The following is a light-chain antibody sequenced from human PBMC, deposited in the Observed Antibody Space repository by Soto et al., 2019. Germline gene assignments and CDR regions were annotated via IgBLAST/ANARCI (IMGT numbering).Light chain of an antibody. V-gene: IGKV2-30*02. CDR3: MQGTHWPIT. CDR2: KVS. J-gene: IGKJ5*01. CDR1: QXLVHSDGIAY. Sequence: EVVMTQSPLSLPVTLVQPASISCXSNQXLVHSDGIAYFSWFQQRPGRSPRRLIYKVSNRDSGVPARFSGSGSGTDFALKISRVDAEDVGVYYCMQGTHWPITFGQGTRLEIK.